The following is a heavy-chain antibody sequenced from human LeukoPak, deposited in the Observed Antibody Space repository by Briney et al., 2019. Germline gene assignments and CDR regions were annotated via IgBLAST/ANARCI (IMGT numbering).Heavy chain of an antibody. CDR1: GYTFTSYD. J-gene: IGHJ6*02. D-gene: IGHD4-17*01. V-gene: IGHV1-8*01. CDR2: MNPNSGNT. CDR3: ARGYRLLTATPLDHYYYGMDV. Sequence: ASVKVSCKASGYTFTSYDINWVRQATGQGLEWMGWMNPNSGNTGYAQKFQGRVTMTRNTSISTAYMELSSLRSEDTAVYCCARGYRLLTATPLDHYYYGMDVWGQGTTVTVSS.